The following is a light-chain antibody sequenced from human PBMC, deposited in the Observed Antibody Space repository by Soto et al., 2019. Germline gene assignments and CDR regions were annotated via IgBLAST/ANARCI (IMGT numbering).Light chain of an antibody. CDR1: QTINSW. J-gene: IGKJ1*01. V-gene: IGKV1-5*03. CDR3: QQYNSNSQT. Sequence: DIEMTQSPSTLSASVGDRVTITCRASQTINSWLAWFQQKPGKAPKLLIYKASTLQRGVPSKFSGSGSGTEFTLTIRSLQPDDFETYYCQQYNSNSQTFGQGTKVDIK. CDR2: KAS.